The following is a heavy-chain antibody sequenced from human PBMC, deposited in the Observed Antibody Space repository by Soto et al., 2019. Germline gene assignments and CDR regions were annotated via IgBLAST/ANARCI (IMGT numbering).Heavy chain of an antibody. CDR2: IYHSGST. CDR1: SGSISSSNW. J-gene: IGHJ3*02. V-gene: IGHV4-4*02. CDR3: ARDLGRDAFDI. Sequence: LSRTCAVSSGSISSSNWWSWVRQPQGKGLEWIGEIYHSGSTNYNPSLKSRVTISVDKSKNQFSLKLSSVTAADTAVYYCARDLGRDAFDIWGQGTMVTVSS.